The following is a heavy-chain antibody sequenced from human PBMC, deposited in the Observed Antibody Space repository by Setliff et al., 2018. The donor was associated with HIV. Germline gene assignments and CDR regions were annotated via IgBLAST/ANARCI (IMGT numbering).Heavy chain of an antibody. CDR2: IYTSGST. V-gene: IGHV4-61*09. J-gene: IGHJ5*02. CDR3: ARDRGLRGWFDP. Sequence: PSETPSLTCTISGGSISSGNYYWSWIRQPAGKGLEWIGHIYTSGSTNYNPSLKSRVTISLDTSKNQLSLKVISVTAADTAVYYCARDRGLRGWFDPWGQGTLVTVSS. CDR1: GGSISSGNYY. D-gene: IGHD4-17*01.